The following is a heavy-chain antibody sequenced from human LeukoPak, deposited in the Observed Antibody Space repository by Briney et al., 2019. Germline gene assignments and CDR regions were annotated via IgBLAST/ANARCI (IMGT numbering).Heavy chain of an antibody. J-gene: IGHJ4*02. CDR1: GYTFTSYG. Sequence: GASVKVSCXASGYTFTSYGISWVRLAHGQGLEWMGWISAYNGNTNYAQKLQGRVTMTTDTSTSTSYMELRSLRSDDTAVYYCARDDLGTYYYDSSGYLDYWGQGTLVTASS. D-gene: IGHD3-22*01. V-gene: IGHV1-18*01. CDR3: ARDDLGTYYYDSSGYLDY. CDR2: ISAYNGNT.